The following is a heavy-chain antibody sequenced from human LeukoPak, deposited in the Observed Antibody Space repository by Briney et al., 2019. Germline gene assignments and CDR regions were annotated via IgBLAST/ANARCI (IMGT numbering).Heavy chain of an antibody. V-gene: IGHV1-18*01. Sequence: ASVKVSCKASGYTFTGYGISWVRQAPGKGLEWMGWISSYNGNTNYAQKLQGRVTMNTDTSTSTAYMELRSLRSDDTAVYYCAREVSSGWYSGNDYWGQGTLVTVSS. D-gene: IGHD6-19*01. CDR1: GYTFTGYG. CDR3: AREVSSGWYSGNDY. CDR2: ISSYNGNT. J-gene: IGHJ4*02.